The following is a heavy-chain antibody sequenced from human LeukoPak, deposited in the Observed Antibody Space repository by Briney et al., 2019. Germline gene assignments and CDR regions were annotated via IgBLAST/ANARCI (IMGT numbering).Heavy chain of an antibody. J-gene: IGHJ4*02. CDR3: ARSHQRVGIEDY. CDR1: GFKFDDYG. CDR2: INWNGGSR. Sequence: GGSLSLSCAASGFKFDDYGMSWVRQVPGKGLEWVSGINWNGGSRGYADSVRGRFTISRDNAKNSLYLQINSLRADDTAVYYCARSHQRVGIEDYWGQGTLVTVSS. V-gene: IGHV3-20*04. D-gene: IGHD1-26*01.